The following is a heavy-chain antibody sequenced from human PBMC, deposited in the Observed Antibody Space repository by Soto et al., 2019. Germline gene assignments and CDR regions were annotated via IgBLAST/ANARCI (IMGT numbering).Heavy chain of an antibody. CDR2: IYSAGIT. Sequence: PGGSLRLSCAVSGLTVSRTQMSWVRQAPGKGLQWVSVIYSAGITYYANAVKGRFTISRDISENKIFLELNGLTVDDTAVYYCARDREPEYSSSIFFDYWGRGNVVTGSS. CDR1: GLTVSRTQ. V-gene: IGHV3-53*01. CDR3: ARDREPEYSSSIFFDY. J-gene: IGHJ4*01. D-gene: IGHD6-6*01.